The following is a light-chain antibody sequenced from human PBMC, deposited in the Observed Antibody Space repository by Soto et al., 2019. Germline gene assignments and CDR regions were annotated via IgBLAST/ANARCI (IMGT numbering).Light chain of an antibody. CDR1: NIGGKS. V-gene: IGLV3-21*02. Sequence: SYELTQTSWVSVAPGQTARISWGGNNIGGKSVHWYQQKPGQAPVVVVYDDSDRPSGIPERFSGSNSGNTATLTISRVEAGDEADYHCQVWDDNSDHHVFGTGTKVTV. CDR2: DDS. CDR3: QVWDDNSDHHV. J-gene: IGLJ1*01.